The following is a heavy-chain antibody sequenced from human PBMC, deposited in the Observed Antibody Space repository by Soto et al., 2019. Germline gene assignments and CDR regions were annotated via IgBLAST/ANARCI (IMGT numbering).Heavy chain of an antibody. CDR2: ISGSGGTT. CDR3: ALRYCSRTTCPPLNSYFYMDV. CDR1: GFTFSYYA. J-gene: IGHJ6*03. D-gene: IGHD2-2*01. Sequence: EMQLLESGGGLVQPGGSLRLSCAASGFTFSYYAMTWVRQATGKGLEWVSGISGSGGTTFYAGSVKGRFPISRDNSKNMLYLQKKNLGAYDTAVYYCALRYCSRTTCPPLNSYFYMDVWGKGTTVTVSS. V-gene: IGHV3-23*01.